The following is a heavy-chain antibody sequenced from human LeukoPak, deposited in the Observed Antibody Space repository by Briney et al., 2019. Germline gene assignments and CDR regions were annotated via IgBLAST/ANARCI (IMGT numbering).Heavy chain of an antibody. CDR1: GGSISSGNYY. CDR3: ARNGDLGRYLDY. CDR2: IYTSGST. D-gene: IGHD2-21*02. Sequence: PSETLSLTCTVSGGSISSGNYYWSWIRKPAGKGLEWIGRIYTSGSTNYNPSLKSRVTISVDTSKNQFSLKLSSVTAADTAVYYCARNGDLGRYLDYWGQGTLVTVSS. J-gene: IGHJ4*02. V-gene: IGHV4-61*02.